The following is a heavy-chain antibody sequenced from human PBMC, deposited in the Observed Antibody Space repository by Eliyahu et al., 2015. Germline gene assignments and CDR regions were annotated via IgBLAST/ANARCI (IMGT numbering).Heavy chain of an antibody. CDR2: IYPADSDT. Sequence: EVQLVQSGAEVXKPGXSLXIXCXGSXYTFIGYWXAWXGQMPGKGLEWIGVIYPADSDTRYSPSFQGQVTISVDKSTSTAYLQWGSLKASDSAMYYCARQGSYELGNFWGQGTLVTVSS. CDR3: ARQGSYELGNF. J-gene: IGHJ4*02. V-gene: IGHV5-51*01. D-gene: IGHD3-16*01. CDR1: XYTFIGYW.